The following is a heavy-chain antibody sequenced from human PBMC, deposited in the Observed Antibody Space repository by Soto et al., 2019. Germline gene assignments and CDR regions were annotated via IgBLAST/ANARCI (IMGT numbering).Heavy chain of an antibody. CDR2: VYYSGST. CDR3: ARVNAGTHDP. J-gene: IGHJ5*02. CDR1: GGSISGHY. Sequence: QVQLQESGPGPVKPSETLSLTCTVSGGSISGHYWSWIRQSPGKGLEWIGDVYYSGSTNYNPSLKSRVTISVDTSKNQFSLKLNSVTAADTAVYYCARVNAGTHDPWGHGTLVTVSS. V-gene: IGHV4-59*11.